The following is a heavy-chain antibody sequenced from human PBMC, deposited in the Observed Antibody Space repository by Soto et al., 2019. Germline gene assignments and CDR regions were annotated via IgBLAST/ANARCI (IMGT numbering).Heavy chain of an antibody. CDR2: INHSGRA. CDR1: GGSFSGYA. J-gene: IGHJ4*02. CDR3: ARGYGYFRQ. V-gene: IGHV4-34*01. D-gene: IGHD3-22*01. Sequence: QVLQQQGSSRILKPSETLSLTCTVSGGSFSGYACNWIRQSPGKGLEWIGEINHSGRANYNPSLKTRVTISVDASKTQCSLNVTSVTAADTAIYYCARGYGYFRQWGQGAQVAVSS.